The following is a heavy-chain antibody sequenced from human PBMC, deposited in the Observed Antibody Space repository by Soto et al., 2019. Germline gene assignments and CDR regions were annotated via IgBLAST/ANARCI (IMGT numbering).Heavy chain of an antibody. CDR1: GFTFSSYW. Sequence: EVQLVESGGGLVQPGGSLRLSCAASGFTFSSYWMSWVRQAPGKGLEWVADIKQDGSEKYYVDSVKGRFTISRDNAKNSLYLQMHSLRAEDTAVYYCARQIYLLHNWFDPWGQGTLVTVSS. CDR2: IKQDGSEK. CDR3: ARQIYLLHNWFDP. D-gene: IGHD2-2*01. J-gene: IGHJ5*02. V-gene: IGHV3-7*03.